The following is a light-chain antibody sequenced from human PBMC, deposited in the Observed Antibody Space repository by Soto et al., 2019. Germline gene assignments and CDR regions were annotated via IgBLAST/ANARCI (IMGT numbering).Light chain of an antibody. J-gene: IGKJ1*01. CDR1: QSLLHDNGDYY. V-gene: IGKV2-28*01. CDR3: MQALQTPWT. Sequence: DIVMTQSPLSLPVTPGEPASISCRSSQSLLHDNGDYYLDWYLQKPGQSPQLLIYLVSNRASGVPDRFSGRGSGTDFTLKISRVEAEDVGVYYCMQALQTPWTFGQGTKVEIK. CDR2: LVS.